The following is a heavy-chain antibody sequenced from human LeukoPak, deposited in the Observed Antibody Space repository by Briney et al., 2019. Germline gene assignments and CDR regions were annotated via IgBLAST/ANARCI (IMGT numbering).Heavy chain of an antibody. D-gene: IGHD3-22*01. Sequence: SETLSLTCAVYGGSFSGYYWSWIRQPPGKGLEWIGEINHSGSTNYNPSLKSRVTISVDTSKNQFSLKLSSVTAADTAVYYCARGLNYYDSSGFPHAGMDVWGQGTTVTVSS. CDR2: INHSGST. V-gene: IGHV4-34*01. J-gene: IGHJ6*02. CDR1: GGSFSGYY. CDR3: ARGLNYYDSSGFPHAGMDV.